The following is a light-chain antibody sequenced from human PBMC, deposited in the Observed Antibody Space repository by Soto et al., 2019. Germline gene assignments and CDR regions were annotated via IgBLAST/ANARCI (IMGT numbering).Light chain of an antibody. CDR2: GAS. CDR3: QQYYTDPT. J-gene: IGKJ5*01. Sequence: EIVLTQSPGTLSLSPGERATLSCRASQSVSSRLAWYQHKPGQAPRLLISGASSRATGIPARFSGTGSGTDFTLTISSLQAEDVAIYYCQQYYTDPTFGRGTRLEIK. V-gene: IGKV3D-15*01. CDR1: QSVSSR.